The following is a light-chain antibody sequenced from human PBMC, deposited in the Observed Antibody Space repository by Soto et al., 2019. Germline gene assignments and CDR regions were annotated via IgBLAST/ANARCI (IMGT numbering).Light chain of an antibody. Sequence: ILMSQSPSSLSASIGDRVTITCRASQGLDKWLAWYQQKPGRAPNLLIYKSSTLTQGVPARFSGFGSGTEYILTITDLQADDFATYYCQQDSSYWTFGQGTVVEMK. J-gene: IGKJ1*01. CDR1: QGLDKW. CDR3: QQDSSYWT. V-gene: IGKV1-5*01. CDR2: KSS.